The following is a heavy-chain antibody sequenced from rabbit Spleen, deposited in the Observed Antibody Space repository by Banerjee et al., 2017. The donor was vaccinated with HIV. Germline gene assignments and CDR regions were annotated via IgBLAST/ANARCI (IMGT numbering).Heavy chain of an antibody. D-gene: IGHD4-2*01. CDR1: GFSLSNNYW. Sequence: QEQLTETGGGLVQPGGSLTLSCTASGFSLSNNYWICWVRQAPGKGLEWIACINPVNGGGTDYANWAKGRFTISKASSTTVTLQMTSLTAADTATYFCARDDDGKSGRYYFGLWGQGTLVTVS. V-gene: IGHV1S45*01. CDR2: INPVNGGGT. J-gene: IGHJ4*01. CDR3: ARDDDGKSGRYYFGL.